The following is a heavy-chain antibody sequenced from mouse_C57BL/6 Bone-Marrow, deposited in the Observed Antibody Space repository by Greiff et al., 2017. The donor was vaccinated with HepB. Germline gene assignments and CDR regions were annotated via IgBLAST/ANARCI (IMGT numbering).Heavy chain of an antibody. CDR3: ARCYYGSEDAMDY. V-gene: IGHV1-55*01. D-gene: IGHD1-1*01. Sequence: AQLQQPGAELVKPGASVKMSCKASGYTFTSYWITWVKQRPGQGLEWIGDIYPGSGSTNYNEKFKSKATLTVDTSSSTAYMQLSSLTSEDSAVYYCARCYYGSEDAMDYWGQGTSVTVSS. J-gene: IGHJ4*01. CDR1: GYTFTSYW. CDR2: IYPGSGST.